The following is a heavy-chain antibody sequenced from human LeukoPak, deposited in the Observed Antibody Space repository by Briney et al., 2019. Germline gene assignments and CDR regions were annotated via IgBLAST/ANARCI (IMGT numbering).Heavy chain of an antibody. CDR1: GFTFRNSA. CDR2: ISGSGDST. V-gene: IGHV3-23*01. Sequence: QSGGSLRLSCAASGFTFRNSAMNWVRQAPGKGLEWISVISGSGDSTYADSVKGRFTISRDNSKNTLYLQMNSLRDEDTAVYYCAKLGSGSLLYYFDYWGQGTLVTVSS. CDR3: AKLGSGSLLYYFDY. D-gene: IGHD3-10*01. J-gene: IGHJ4*02.